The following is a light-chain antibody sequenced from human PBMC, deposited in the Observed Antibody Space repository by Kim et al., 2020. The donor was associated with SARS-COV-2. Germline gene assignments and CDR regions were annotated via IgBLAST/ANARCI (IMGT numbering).Light chain of an antibody. J-gene: IGLJ3*02. CDR2: QDS. Sequence: SYELTQPPSVSVSPGQTASITCSGDKLGDKYACWYQQKPGQSPVLVIYQDSKRPSGIPERFSGPNSGNTATLTISGTQAMDEADYYCQAWDSSTAWVFGG. CDR3: QAWDSSTAWV. CDR1: KLGDKY. V-gene: IGLV3-1*01.